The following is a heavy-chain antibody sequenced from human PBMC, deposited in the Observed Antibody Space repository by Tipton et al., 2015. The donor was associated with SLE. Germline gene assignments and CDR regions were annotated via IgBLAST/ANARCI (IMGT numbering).Heavy chain of an antibody. V-gene: IGHV4-59*01. CDR2: MSDSGDT. J-gene: IGHJ6*03. Sequence: TLSLTCSVSGGSISDYFWSWIRQAPGKGPEWIGHMSDSGDTNYNPSLKSRVTISVDTSRRQISLRLNSVTAADTAIYYCVKGQEVAATNYYYYMDVWGKGTTVTVS. CDR3: VKGQEVAATNYYYYMDV. D-gene: IGHD6-19*01. CDR1: GGSISDYF.